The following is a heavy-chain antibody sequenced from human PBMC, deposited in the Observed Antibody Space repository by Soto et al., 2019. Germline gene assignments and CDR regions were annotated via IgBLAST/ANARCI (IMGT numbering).Heavy chain of an antibody. CDR2: INSRGDNT. D-gene: IGHD6-25*01. CDR1: GFTFSNHV. V-gene: IGHV3-23*01. CDR3: ARGGQYYFDY. J-gene: IGHJ4*02. Sequence: GGSLRLSCAASGFTFSNHVMSWVRQAPGKGPEWVSSINSRGDNTYYAGSVRGRFTISRDNSKSTLYLQMNSLRAEDTAVYYCARGGQYYFDYWGQGTLVTVSS.